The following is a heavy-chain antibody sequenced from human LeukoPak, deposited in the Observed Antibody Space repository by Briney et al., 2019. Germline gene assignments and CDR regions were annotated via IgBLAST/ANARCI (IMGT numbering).Heavy chain of an antibody. CDR2: ISAYNGNT. CDR1: GYTFTSYG. CDR3: ARDQPTLYGDYVNYYYGMDV. Sequence: GASVKVSCKASGYTFTSYGISWVRQAPGQGLEWMGWISAYNGNTNYAQKLQGRVTMTTDTSTSTAYMELRSLRSDDTAVYYCARDQPTLYGDYVNYYYGMDVWGQGTTVTVSS. V-gene: IGHV1-18*01. J-gene: IGHJ6*02. D-gene: IGHD4-17*01.